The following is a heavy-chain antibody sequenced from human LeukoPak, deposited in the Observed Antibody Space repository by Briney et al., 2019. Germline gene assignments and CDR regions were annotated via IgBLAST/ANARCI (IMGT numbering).Heavy chain of an antibody. CDR1: GGSLSGYY. CDR2: INHSGST. V-gene: IGHV4-34*01. J-gene: IGHJ4*02. D-gene: IGHD1-26*01. CDR3: AREYSGSYYVILDY. Sequence: SETLSLTCAVYGGSLSGYYWSWIRQPPGKGLEWIGEINHSGSTNYSPSLKSRVSMSVDTSKDQFSLELSSVTAADTAVYYCAREYSGSYYVILDYWGQGTLVTVSS.